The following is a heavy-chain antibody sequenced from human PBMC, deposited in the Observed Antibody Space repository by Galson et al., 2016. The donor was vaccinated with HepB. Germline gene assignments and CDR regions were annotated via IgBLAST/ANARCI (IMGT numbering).Heavy chain of an antibody. J-gene: IGHJ6*02. CDR2: ISSRSSYI. V-gene: IGHV3-21*06. D-gene: IGHD5-24*01. CDR1: GFTFTTYS. CDR3: ARLGAGAMPTNFERDYYYGMDL. Sequence: SLRLSCAVSGFTFTTYSMSWARQVPGKGLEWVSSISSRSSYIYYADSVKGRFTISRDNARNSLYLEINSLRAEDTALYYCARLGAGAMPTNFERDYYYGMDLWGQGTTVTVSS.